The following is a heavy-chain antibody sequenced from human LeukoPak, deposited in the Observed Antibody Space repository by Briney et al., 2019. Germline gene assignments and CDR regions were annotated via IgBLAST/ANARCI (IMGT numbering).Heavy chain of an antibody. CDR3: ARVIVGATNWFDP. J-gene: IGHJ5*02. Sequence: GGSLRLSCEASGVAFSSYWMHWVRQAPGKGLVWVSRINSDGSTTNYADSVRGRFRTSRDNAKNTLYLQMNSVRAEDTAVYYCARVIVGATNWFDPWGQGTLVTVSS. V-gene: IGHV3-74*01. D-gene: IGHD1-26*01. CDR1: GVAFSSYW. CDR2: INSDGSTT.